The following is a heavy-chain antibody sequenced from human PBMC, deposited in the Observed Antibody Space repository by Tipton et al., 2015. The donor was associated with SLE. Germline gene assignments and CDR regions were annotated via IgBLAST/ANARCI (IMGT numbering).Heavy chain of an antibody. CDR2: IYYSGRT. D-gene: IGHD2-2*01. CDR3: ARGQPTAAAYFDY. V-gene: IGHV4-59*11. CDR1: GGSISSHY. Sequence: TLSLTCTVSGGSISSHYWSWIRQPPGKGLEWIGYIYYSGRTYYNPSLKSPVTISVDTSKSQFSLNLNSVTAADTAIYYCARGQPTAAAYFDYWGQGTLVTVSS. J-gene: IGHJ4*02.